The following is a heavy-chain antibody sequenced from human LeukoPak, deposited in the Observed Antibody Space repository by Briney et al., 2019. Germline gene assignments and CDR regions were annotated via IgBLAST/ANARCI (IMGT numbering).Heavy chain of an antibody. D-gene: IGHD4-17*01. J-gene: IGHJ3*02. CDR1: GFTFSSYS. V-gene: IGHV3-21*01. CDR3: AIIMTTVTPGGGAFDI. Sequence: GGSLRLSCAASGFTFSSYSMNWVRQAPGKGLEWVSSISSSSSYIYYADSVKGRFTISRDNAKNSLYLQMNSLRAEDTAVYYCAIIMTTVTPGGGAFDIWGQGTMVTVSS. CDR2: ISSSSSYI.